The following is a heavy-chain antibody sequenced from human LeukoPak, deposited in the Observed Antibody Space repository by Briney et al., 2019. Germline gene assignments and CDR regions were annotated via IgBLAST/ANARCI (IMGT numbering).Heavy chain of an antibody. CDR3: ARGVLREQQLGLDY. J-gene: IGHJ4*02. D-gene: IGHD6-13*01. Sequence: GASVKVSCKASGYTFTSYAVHWVRQAPGQRLEWMGWINAGSSNTKYSQKFQGRVTITRDTSASTAYMELSRLRSEDTAVYYCARGVLREQQLGLDYWGQGTLVTVSS. V-gene: IGHV1-3*01. CDR1: GYTFTSYA. CDR2: INAGSSNT.